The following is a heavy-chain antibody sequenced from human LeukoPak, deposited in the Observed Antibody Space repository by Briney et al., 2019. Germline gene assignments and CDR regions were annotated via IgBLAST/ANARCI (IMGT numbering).Heavy chain of an antibody. Sequence: SETLSLTCAVSGASISGSPYYWGWIRQPPGRGLEWIGSISYSGTTYYSPSLKRRVTISQDTSKNQFSLKLSSVTAADTAVYYCARRSERDDADYGDCYFDYWGQGTLVTVSS. J-gene: IGHJ4*02. CDR1: GASISGSPYY. V-gene: IGHV4-39*01. CDR2: ISYSGTT. D-gene: IGHD4-17*01. CDR3: ARRSERDDADYGDCYFDY.